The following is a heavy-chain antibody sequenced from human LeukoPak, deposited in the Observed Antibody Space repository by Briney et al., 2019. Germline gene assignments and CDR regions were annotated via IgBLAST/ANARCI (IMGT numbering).Heavy chain of an antibody. CDR1: GFTFSSYA. V-gene: IGHV3-30-3*01. CDR2: ISYDGSNK. CDR3: ATLWGLSDPPFDY. Sequence: QPGGSLRLSCAASGFTFSSYAMHWVRQAPGKGLEWVAVISYDGSNKYYADSVKGRFTISRDNSKNTLYLQMNSLRAEDTAVYYCATLWGLSDPPFDYWGQGTLVTVSS. J-gene: IGHJ4*02. D-gene: IGHD3-10*01.